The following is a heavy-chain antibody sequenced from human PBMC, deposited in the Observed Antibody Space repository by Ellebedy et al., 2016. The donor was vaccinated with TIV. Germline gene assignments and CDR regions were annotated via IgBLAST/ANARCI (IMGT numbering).Heavy chain of an antibody. CDR3: ARGDSSSSYSNDAFDI. CDR1: GYTFTGYY. CDR2: INPNSGGT. V-gene: IGHV1-2*04. J-gene: IGHJ3*02. Sequence: AASVKVSCKASGYTFTGYYMHWVRQAPGQGLEWMGWINPNSGGTHYAQKFQGWVTMTRDTSISTAYMELSRLRSDDTAVYYCARGDSSSSYSNDAFDIWGQGTMVTVSS. D-gene: IGHD3-22*01.